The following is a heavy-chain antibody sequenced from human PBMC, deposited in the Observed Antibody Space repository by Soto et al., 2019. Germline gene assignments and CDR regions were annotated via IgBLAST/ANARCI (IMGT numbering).Heavy chain of an antibody. CDR2: INPNSGGT. Sequence: GASVKVSCKASGYTFTGYYMHWVRQAPGQGLEWMGWINPNSGGTNYAQKFQGRVTMTRDTSISTAYMELSRLRSDDTAVYYCARVSAKRARYDFWSGYYFDYWGQGTLVTVSS. CDR1: GYTFTGYY. J-gene: IGHJ4*02. CDR3: ARVSAKRARYDFWSGYYFDY. D-gene: IGHD3-3*01. V-gene: IGHV1-2*02.